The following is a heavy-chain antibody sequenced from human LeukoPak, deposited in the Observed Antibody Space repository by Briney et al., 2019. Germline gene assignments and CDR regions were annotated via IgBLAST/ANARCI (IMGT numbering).Heavy chain of an antibody. CDR1: GFTVSSNY. J-gene: IGHJ4*02. V-gene: IGHV3-53*01. CDR3: ARYTEDYYDSLYYFDY. D-gene: IGHD3-22*01. Sequence: GGSLRLSCAASGFTVSSNYMGWVRQAPGKGLEWVSLIYSGGSTYYEDSVKGRFTISRDNSKNTLYLQMNSLRAEDTAVYYCARYTEDYYDSLYYFDYWGQGTLVTVSS. CDR2: IYSGGST.